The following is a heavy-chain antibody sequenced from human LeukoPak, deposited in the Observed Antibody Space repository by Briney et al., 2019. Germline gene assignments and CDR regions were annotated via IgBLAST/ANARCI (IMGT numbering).Heavy chain of an antibody. D-gene: IGHD3-3*01. CDR1: GFTFSSYW. V-gene: IGHV3-7*01. Sequence: GGSLRLSCAASGFTFSSYWMSWVRQAPGKGLEWVANIKQDGSEKYYVDSVKGRFTISRDNAKNSLYLQMNSLRAEDTAVYYCARMYYDFWSAPEGYYYYYMDVWGKGTTVTVSS. CDR2: IKQDGSEK. J-gene: IGHJ6*03. CDR3: ARMYYDFWSAPEGYYYYYMDV.